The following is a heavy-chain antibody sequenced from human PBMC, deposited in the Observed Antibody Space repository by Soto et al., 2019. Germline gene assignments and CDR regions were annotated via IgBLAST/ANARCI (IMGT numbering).Heavy chain of an antibody. Sequence: GESLKISCKGSGYSFTSYWIGWVRQMPGKGLEWMGIIYPGDSDTRYSPSFQGQVTISADKSISTAYLQWSSLKASDTAMYYCARIFGRGYSGWGDYYYYMDVWGKGTTVTVSS. CDR3: ARIFGRGYSGWGDYYYYMDV. D-gene: IGHD5-12*01. J-gene: IGHJ6*03. V-gene: IGHV5-51*01. CDR2: IYPGDSDT. CDR1: GYSFTSYW.